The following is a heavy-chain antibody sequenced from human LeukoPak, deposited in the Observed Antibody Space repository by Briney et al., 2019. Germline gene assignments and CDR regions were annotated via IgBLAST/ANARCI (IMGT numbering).Heavy chain of an antibody. CDR2: IYTSGNT. J-gene: IGHJ4*02. D-gene: IGHD1/OR15-1a*01. CDR3: ATGGTSTQPGGSAFLGY. CDR1: GGSISSYY. V-gene: IGHV4-4*07. Sequence: SETLSLTCTVSGGSISSYYWSWIRQPAGKGLEWIGRIYTSGNTIYNPSLKGRVTMSVDTSKNQFSLKLTSITAADTAVYYCATGGTSTQPGGSAFLGYWGQGTLVTVSS.